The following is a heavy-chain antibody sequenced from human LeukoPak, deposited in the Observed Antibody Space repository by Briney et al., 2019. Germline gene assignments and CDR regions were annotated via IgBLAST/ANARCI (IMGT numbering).Heavy chain of an antibody. V-gene: IGHV3-30*02. CDR1: GFTFSSYG. J-gene: IGHJ6*03. CDR2: IRYDGSNK. Sequence: GGSLRLSCAASGFTFSSYGMHWVRQAPGKGLEWVAFIRYDGSNKYYADSVKGRFTISRDNSKNTLYLQMNSLRAEDTAVYYCAKVPKTMIAVSGYYYYMDVWGRGTTVTVSS. D-gene: IGHD3-22*01. CDR3: AKVPKTMIAVSGYYYYMDV.